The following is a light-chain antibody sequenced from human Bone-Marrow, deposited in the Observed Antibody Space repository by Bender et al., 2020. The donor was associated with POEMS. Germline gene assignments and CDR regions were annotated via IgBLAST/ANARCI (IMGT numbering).Light chain of an antibody. V-gene: IGLV2-11*01. J-gene: IGLJ1*01. Sequence: QSALTQPRSVSGSPGQSVTISCTGTSSDVGGYDSVSWYQQRPGKAPKLMIYDVTKRTSGVPDRFSGSKSGNTASLTISGLQAEDEADYYCCSYTISSPYVFGTGTKVTVL. CDR2: DVT. CDR1: SSDVGGYDS. CDR3: CSYTISSPYV.